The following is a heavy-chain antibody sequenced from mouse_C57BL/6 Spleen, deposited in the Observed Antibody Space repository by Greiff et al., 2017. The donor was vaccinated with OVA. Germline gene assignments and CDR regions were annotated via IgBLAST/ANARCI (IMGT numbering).Heavy chain of an antibody. CDR1: GFTFSSYT. J-gene: IGHJ1*03. CDR2: ISGGGGNT. V-gene: IGHV5-9*01. Sequence: EVQLVESGGGLVKPGGSLKLSCAASGFTFSSYTMSWVRQTPEKRLEWVATISGGGGNTYYPDSVKGRFTISRDNAKNTLYLQMSSLRSEDTALYYCARQGYYGYDRWYFDVWGTGTTVTVSS. CDR3: ARQGYYGYDRWYFDV. D-gene: IGHD2-2*01.